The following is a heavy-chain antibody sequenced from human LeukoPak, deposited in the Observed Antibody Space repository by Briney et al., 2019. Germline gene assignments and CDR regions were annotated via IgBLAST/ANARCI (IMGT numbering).Heavy chain of an antibody. Sequence: SETLSLTCTVSGGSISSSSYYWGWIRQPPGKGLEWIGSIYYSGSTYYNPSLKSRVTISVDTSKNQFSLKLSSVTAADTAVYYCAREDMIHGDDYFDYWGQGTLVTVSS. D-gene: IGHD3-22*01. V-gene: IGHV4-39*07. J-gene: IGHJ4*02. CDR3: AREDMIHGDDYFDY. CDR2: IYYSGST. CDR1: GGSISSSSYY.